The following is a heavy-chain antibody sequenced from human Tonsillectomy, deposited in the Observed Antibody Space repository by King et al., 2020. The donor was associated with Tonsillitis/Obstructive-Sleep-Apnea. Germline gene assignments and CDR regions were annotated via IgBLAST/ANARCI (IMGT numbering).Heavy chain of an antibody. CDR1: GYTFTDYY. J-gene: IGHJ4*02. D-gene: IGHD5-18*01. V-gene: IGHV1-2*02. CDR2: INPNSGGT. CDR3: ARGPRGYSYGSVDY. Sequence: VQLVESGAEVKKPGASVKVSCKASGYTFTDYYMHWVRQAPGQGLEWMGWINPNSGGTDSAQKFRGRVTMTRDTSISTVYMELSSLTSDDTAVYYCARGPRGYSYGSVDYWGQGTLVTVSS.